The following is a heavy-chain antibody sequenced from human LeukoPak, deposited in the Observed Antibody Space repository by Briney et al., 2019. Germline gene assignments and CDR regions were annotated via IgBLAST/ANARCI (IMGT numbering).Heavy chain of an antibody. J-gene: IGHJ6*03. V-gene: IGHV3-7*01. CDR1: GFTFSSYW. CDR2: IREDGSEK. D-gene: IGHD3-3*01. Sequence: GSLRLSCAASGFTFSSYWMTWVREAPGKGLEWVANIREDGSEKYYVDSVKGRFTISRDNAKNSLYLQVNSLRAEDTAVYYCARLNYDFWSGVWEGYYMDVWGKGTTVTVSS. CDR3: ARLNYDFWSGVWEGYYMDV.